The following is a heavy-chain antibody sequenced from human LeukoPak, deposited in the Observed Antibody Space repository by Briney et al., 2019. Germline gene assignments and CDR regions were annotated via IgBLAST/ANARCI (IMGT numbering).Heavy chain of an antibody. V-gene: IGHV3-23*01. D-gene: IGHD6-13*01. J-gene: IGHJ4*02. CDR3: AKGAAAGDSYFDY. CDR2: ISGSGGST. CDR1: GFTFSSYA. Sequence: GGPLRLSCAASGFTFSSYAMSWVRQAPGKGLEWVSAISGSGGSTYYADSVKGRFTIFRDNSKNTLYLQMNSLRAEDTAVYYCAKGAAAGDSYFDYWGQGTLVTVSS.